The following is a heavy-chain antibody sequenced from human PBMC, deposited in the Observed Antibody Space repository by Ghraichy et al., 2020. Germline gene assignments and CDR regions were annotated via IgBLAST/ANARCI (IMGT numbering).Heavy chain of an antibody. CDR1: GFSLTNAGVG. CDR3: ARMPDSGYDIYYFDY. V-gene: IGHV2-26*03. J-gene: IGHJ4*02. D-gene: IGHD5-12*01. CDR2: IFSNDEK. Sequence: SGPTLVKPTETLTLTCTISGFSLTNAGVGVSWIRQPPGKALEWLAHIFSNDEKTYITALKKRLTISKDTSKRQVVLSMTNMDPVDNATYSCARMPDSGYDIYYFDYWGQGILVTVSS.